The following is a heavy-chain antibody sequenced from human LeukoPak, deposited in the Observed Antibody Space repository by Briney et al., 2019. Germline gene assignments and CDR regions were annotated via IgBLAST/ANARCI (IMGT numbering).Heavy chain of an antibody. V-gene: IGHV3-30*02. Sequence: PGKSLRLSCAASGFTFSSYGMHWVRQAPGKGLEWVAFIRYDGSNKYYADSVKGRFTTSRDNSKNTLYLQMNSLRAEDTGVYYCAGTYYDILTGPQNWLDPWGQGTLVTVSS. CDR1: GFTFSSYG. D-gene: IGHD3-9*01. CDR2: IRYDGSNK. CDR3: AGTYYDILTGPQNWLDP. J-gene: IGHJ5*02.